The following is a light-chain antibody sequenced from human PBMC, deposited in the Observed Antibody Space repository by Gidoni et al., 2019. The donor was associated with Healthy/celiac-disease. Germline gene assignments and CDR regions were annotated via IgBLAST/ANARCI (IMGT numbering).Light chain of an antibody. Sequence: QSALTQPASVSGSPGQPITISCTGTSSDVGGYNYVSWYQQHPGKAPKLMIYEVSNRPSGVSNRFSGSKSGNTASLTISGLQAEDEADYYCSSYTSSIPYVFGTGTKVTVL. CDR2: EVS. CDR3: SSYTSSIPYV. J-gene: IGLJ1*01. V-gene: IGLV2-14*01. CDR1: SSDVGGYNY.